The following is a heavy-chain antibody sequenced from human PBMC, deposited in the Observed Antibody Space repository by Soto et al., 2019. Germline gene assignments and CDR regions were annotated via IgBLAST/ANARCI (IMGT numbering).Heavy chain of an antibody. CDR1: GFTFSSYA. CDR2: ISGSGGST. CDR3: AKGERGYSYGDFDY. V-gene: IGHV3-23*01. D-gene: IGHD5-18*01. Sequence: GGSLRLSCAASGFTFSSYAMSWVRQAPGKGLEWVSDISGSGGSTYYADSVKGRFTISRDNSKNTLYLQMNSLRAEDTAVYYCAKGERGYSYGDFDYWGQGTLVTVSS. J-gene: IGHJ4*02.